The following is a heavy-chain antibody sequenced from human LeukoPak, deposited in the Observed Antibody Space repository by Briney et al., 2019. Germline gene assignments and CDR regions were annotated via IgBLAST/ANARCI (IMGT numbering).Heavy chain of an antibody. CDR2: ISYDGSNQ. CDR1: GFTFSSYS. CDR3: ARDSADPDALDV. J-gene: IGHJ3*01. V-gene: IGHV3-30*04. Sequence: GGSLRLSRAGSGFTFSSYSIHWVRQAPGKGLEWVAVISYDGSNQYYADSVKGRFTISRDNSQNTLYLQMNSLRLDDTAVYFCARDSADPDALDVWGQGTMVTVSS.